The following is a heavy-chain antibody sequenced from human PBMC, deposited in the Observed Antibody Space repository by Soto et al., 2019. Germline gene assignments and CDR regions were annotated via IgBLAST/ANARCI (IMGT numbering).Heavy chain of an antibody. CDR3: ARHGPSSYDGMDV. V-gene: IGHV4-39*01. D-gene: IGHD2-15*01. CDR2: IYYSGST. CDR1: GGSISSSSYY. Sequence: SETLSLTCTVSGGSISSSSYYWGWMRQPPGKGLEWIGSIYYSGSTYYNPSLKSRVTIYVDTSKNQFSLKPSSVTAADTAVYYCARHGPSSYDGMDVWGQGTTVTVSS. J-gene: IGHJ6*02.